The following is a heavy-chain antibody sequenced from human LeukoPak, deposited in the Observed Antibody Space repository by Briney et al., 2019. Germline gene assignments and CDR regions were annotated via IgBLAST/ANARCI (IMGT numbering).Heavy chain of an antibody. CDR1: GGSVSSGSYY. Sequence: SETLSLTCTVSGGSVSSGSYYWSWIRQPPGKGLEWIGYIYYSGSTNYNPSLKSRVTISVDTSKNQFSLKLSSVTAADTAVYYCASWSEMATINYWGQGTLVTVSS. CDR3: ASWSEMATINY. V-gene: IGHV4-61*01. J-gene: IGHJ4*02. D-gene: IGHD5-24*01. CDR2: IYYSGST.